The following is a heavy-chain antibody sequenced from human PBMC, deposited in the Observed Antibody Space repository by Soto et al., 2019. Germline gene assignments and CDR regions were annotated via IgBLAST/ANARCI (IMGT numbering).Heavy chain of an antibody. J-gene: IGHJ4*02. CDR3: ARGPMIVVVTHFDY. CDR1: GFSLSTSGVG. D-gene: IGHD3-22*01. V-gene: IGHV2-5*01. CDR2: IYWNDDK. Sequence: SVPTLVNPTQTLTLTCTFSGFSLSTSGVGVGWIRQPPGKALEWLALIYWNDDKRYSPSLKSRLTITKDTSKNQVVLTMTNMEPVDTDTYYCARGPMIVVVTHFDYWVQGTMVTVSS.